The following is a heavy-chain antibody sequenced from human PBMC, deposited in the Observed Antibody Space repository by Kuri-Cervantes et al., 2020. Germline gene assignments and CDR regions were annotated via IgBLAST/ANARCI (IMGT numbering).Heavy chain of an antibody. J-gene: IGHJ6*03. CDR3: AREDYYYMGV. CDR1: GFTVDDYG. V-gene: IGHV3-9*01. CDR2: ISCNSDSI. Sequence: GGSLRLSCAVSGFTVDDYGMDWVRQAPGRGLEWVSGISCNSDSIGYADSLKSRFTISRDNAKNSLYLQMNSLRAEDTALYYCAREDYYYMGVWGKGTTVTVSS.